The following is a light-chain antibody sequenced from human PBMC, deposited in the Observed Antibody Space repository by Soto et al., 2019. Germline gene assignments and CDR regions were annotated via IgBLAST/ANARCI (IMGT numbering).Light chain of an antibody. V-gene: IGKV3-20*01. CDR1: QSISTNH. CDR2: DAS. J-gene: IGKJ5*01. CDR3: QHCGSSPIT. Sequence: EIVVTQSPGTLSLSPGGRSTLSCMASQSISTNHLVWYQQKPGQAPRPPIYDASRRATGIPARFSGSGSGTDFTLTISSLEHEDFPVYYCQHCGSSPITFGQGTRLEI.